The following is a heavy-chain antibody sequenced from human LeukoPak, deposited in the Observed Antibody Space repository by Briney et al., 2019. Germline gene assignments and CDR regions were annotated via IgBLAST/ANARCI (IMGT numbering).Heavy chain of an antibody. V-gene: IGHV3-43*02. J-gene: IGHJ4*02. CDR3: AKDQRQLRPYYSDY. CDR1: GFTFDVYT. Sequence: GGSLRLSGTASGFTFDVYTMHWVRQAPGKGLEWVSLISGDASDTYYADSVEGRFTISRDTSKNSLYLQMNSLRAEDTALYYCAKDQRQLRPYYSDYWGQGTLVTVSS. CDR2: ISGDASDT. D-gene: IGHD6-13*01.